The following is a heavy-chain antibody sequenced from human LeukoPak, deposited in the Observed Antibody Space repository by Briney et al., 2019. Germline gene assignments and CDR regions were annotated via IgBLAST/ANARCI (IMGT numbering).Heavy chain of an antibody. Sequence: PGGSLRLSCAASGFTFSSYWMSWVRQAPGRGLEWVANIKQDGSEKYYVDSVKGRFTISRDNAKNSLYLQMNSLRAEDTAVYYCARDADYGRLDYWGQGTLVTVSS. CDR2: IKQDGSEK. J-gene: IGHJ4*02. CDR1: GFTFSSYW. V-gene: IGHV3-7*05. D-gene: IGHD4/OR15-4a*01. CDR3: ARDADYGRLDY.